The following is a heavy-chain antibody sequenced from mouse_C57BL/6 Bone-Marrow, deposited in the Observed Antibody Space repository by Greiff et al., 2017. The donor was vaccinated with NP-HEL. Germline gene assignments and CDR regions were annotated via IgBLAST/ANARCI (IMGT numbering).Heavy chain of an antibody. CDR1: GYTFTSYW. Sequence: QVQLQQSGTELVKPGASVKLSCKASGYTFTSYWMHWVKQRPGQGLEWIGNIYPSNGGTHYNEKFKSKATLTVDKSSSTAYMQLSSLTSEDSAVYYCARSPITTVEGDYWGQGTTLTVSS. J-gene: IGHJ2*01. D-gene: IGHD1-1*01. CDR2: IYPSNGGT. V-gene: IGHV1-53*01. CDR3: ARSPITTVEGDY.